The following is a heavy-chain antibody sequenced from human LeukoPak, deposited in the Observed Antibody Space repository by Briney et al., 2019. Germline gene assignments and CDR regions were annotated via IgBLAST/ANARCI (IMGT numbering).Heavy chain of an antibody. J-gene: IGHJ3*02. CDR2: IIPILGIA. CDR3: ARGITFGDAFDI. V-gene: IGHV1-69*04. CDR1: GGTFSSYA. D-gene: IGHD3-16*01. Sequence: SVKVSCKASGGTFSSYAISWVRQAPGQGLEWMGRIIPILGIANYAQKFQGRVTITADKSTSTAYMELSSLRSEDTAVYYCARGITFGDAFDIWGQGTMVTVSS.